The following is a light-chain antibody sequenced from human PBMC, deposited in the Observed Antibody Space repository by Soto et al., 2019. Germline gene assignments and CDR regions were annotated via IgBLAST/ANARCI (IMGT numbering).Light chain of an antibody. CDR3: QQYNSYSLT. V-gene: IGKV1-5*01. Sequence: DIQITQSPSTLSASVGDRVTITGRASQSISSWLAWYQQTQGKAPKLLIYDASSLESGVPSRFRGRGSGTEFTLPISRLQPDDFETYYCQQYNSYSLTFGQGTKVDI. J-gene: IGKJ1*01. CDR1: QSISSW. CDR2: DAS.